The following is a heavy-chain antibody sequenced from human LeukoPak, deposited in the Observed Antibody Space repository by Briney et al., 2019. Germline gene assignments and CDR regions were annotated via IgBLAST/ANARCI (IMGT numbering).Heavy chain of an antibody. D-gene: IGHD5/OR15-5a*01. CDR2: VNNDGSST. V-gene: IGHV3-74*03. Sequence: QPGGSLRLSCAASGFIFSNYWMHWVRQAPGKGLVRVSRVNNDGSSTTYADSVKGRFTISRDNAKNTLYLQMNSLRVEDTAVYYCAKGGLRVTDYWGQGTLVTVSS. CDR3: AKGGLRVTDY. CDR1: GFIFSNYW. J-gene: IGHJ4*02.